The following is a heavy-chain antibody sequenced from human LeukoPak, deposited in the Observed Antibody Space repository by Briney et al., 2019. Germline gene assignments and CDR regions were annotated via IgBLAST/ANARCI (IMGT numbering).Heavy chain of an antibody. V-gene: IGHV5-51*01. CDR2: IYPDDSDT. CDR3: ARLVGSGSYYRVFWFDP. Sequence: GESLKISCKGSGYSFATYWIGWVRQMPGKGLEWMGIIYPDDSDTRYSPSFQGQVTISADKSISTAYLQWSSLKASDTAMYYCARLVGSGSYYRVFWFDPWGQGTLVTVSS. J-gene: IGHJ5*02. CDR1: GYSFATYW. D-gene: IGHD3-10*01.